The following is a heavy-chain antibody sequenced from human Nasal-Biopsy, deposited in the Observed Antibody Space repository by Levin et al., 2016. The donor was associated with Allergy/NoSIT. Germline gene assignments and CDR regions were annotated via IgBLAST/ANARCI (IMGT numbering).Heavy chain of an antibody. Sequence: GESLKISCAASGFTFSNYWMNWVRQAPGKGLEWVANIQQDGTEKYYVDSVKGRFAGSRENAKGSLYLEMHSLRAEDTAVYYCARLYDSSTIFDYWGQGVLVTVSS. CDR3: ARLYDSSTIFDY. D-gene: IGHD3-22*01. V-gene: IGHV3-7*03. J-gene: IGHJ4*02. CDR2: IQQDGTEK. CDR1: GFTFSNYW.